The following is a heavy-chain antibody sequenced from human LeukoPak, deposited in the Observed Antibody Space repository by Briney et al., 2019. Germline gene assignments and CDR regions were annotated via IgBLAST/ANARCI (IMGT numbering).Heavy chain of an antibody. CDR1: GFTFSSYS. Sequence: GGSLRLSCAASGFTFSSYSMNWVRQAPGKGLEWVSSISSSSSYIYYADSVKGRFTISRDNAKNSLYLQMNSLRAEDTAVYYCASEAVAGLFDHWGQGILVTVSS. CDR2: ISSSSSYI. D-gene: IGHD6-19*01. CDR3: ASEAVAGLFDH. V-gene: IGHV3-21*01. J-gene: IGHJ4*02.